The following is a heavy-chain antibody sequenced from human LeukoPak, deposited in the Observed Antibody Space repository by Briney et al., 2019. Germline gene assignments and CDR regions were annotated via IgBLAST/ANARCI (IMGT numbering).Heavy chain of an antibody. D-gene: IGHD3-22*01. V-gene: IGHV3-15*01. CDR3: TTAPDEDFYYYDSSGYYKLDY. J-gene: IGHJ4*02. CDR1: GFTFSNAW. Sequence: GGSLRLSCAASGFTFSNAWMSWVRPAPGKGLEWVGRIKSKTDGGTTDYAAPVKGRFTISRDDSKNTLYLQMNSLKTEDTAVYYCTTAPDEDFYYYDSSGYYKLDYWGQGTLVTVSS. CDR2: IKSKTDGGTT.